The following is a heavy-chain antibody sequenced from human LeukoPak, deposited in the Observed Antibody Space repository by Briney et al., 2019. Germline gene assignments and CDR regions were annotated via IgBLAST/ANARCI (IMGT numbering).Heavy chain of an antibody. Sequence: SVKVSCKASGGTFSSYAISWVRQAPGQGLEWMGGIIPIFGTANYAQKFQGRVTITADESTSTAYMELSSLRSEDTAVYYCARGGNRYDSSGYWSYFDYWGQGTLVTVSS. CDR2: IIPIFGTA. V-gene: IGHV1-69*01. CDR3: ARGGNRYDSSGYWSYFDY. CDR1: GGTFSSYA. J-gene: IGHJ4*02. D-gene: IGHD3-22*01.